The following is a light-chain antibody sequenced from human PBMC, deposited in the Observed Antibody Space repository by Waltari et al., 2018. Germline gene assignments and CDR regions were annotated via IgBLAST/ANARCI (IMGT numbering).Light chain of an antibody. J-gene: IGKJ2*01. Sequence: EVVLTQSPGTLSLSPGEKATLSCRASQSLSKRYLAWYQQKPGQAPRPLIYGASGRAAGVHDRFSGSGSGTDFSLTINGLEPDDSAVYYCQQYGSSILYTFGQGTKLEIK. V-gene: IGKV3-20*01. CDR3: QQYGSSILYT. CDR2: GAS. CDR1: QSLSKRY.